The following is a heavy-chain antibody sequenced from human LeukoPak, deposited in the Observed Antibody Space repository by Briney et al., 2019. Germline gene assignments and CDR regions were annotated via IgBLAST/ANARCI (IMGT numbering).Heavy chain of an antibody. D-gene: IGHD3-9*01. Sequence: SETLSLTCSVSGGSIINQYWNWIRQPPGKGLEWVGYVYDSANINYNPSLKSRVTISIATSKNQFSLRRRSVTAADTAVYYCARGPDWEYYFDSWGQGTLVTVSS. CDR2: VYDSANI. CDR3: ARGPDWEYYFDS. V-gene: IGHV4-59*11. CDR1: GGSIINQY. J-gene: IGHJ4*02.